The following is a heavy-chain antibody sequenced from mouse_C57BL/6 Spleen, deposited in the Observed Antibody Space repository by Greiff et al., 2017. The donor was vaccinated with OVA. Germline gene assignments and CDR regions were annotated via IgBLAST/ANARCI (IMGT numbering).Heavy chain of an antibody. CDR2: IYWDDDK. Sequence: QVTLKVSGPGILQSSQTLSLTCSFSGFSLGTSGMGVSWIRQPSGKGLEWLAHIYWDDDKRYNPSLKSRLTISKDTSRNQVFLKITSVDTADTATYYCARSPITTVVANYAMDYWGQGTSVTVSS. V-gene: IGHV8-12*01. J-gene: IGHJ4*01. CDR3: ARSPITTVVANYAMDY. D-gene: IGHD1-1*01. CDR1: GFSLGTSGMG.